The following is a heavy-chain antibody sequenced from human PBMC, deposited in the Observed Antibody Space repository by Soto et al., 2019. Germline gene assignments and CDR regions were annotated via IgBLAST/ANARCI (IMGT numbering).Heavy chain of an antibody. CDR3: TRGRGNYYYYGMDV. D-gene: IGHD3-10*01. CDR1: GGSSSDYY. V-gene: IGHV4-4*07. CDR2: IYRSGST. Sequence: SETLSLTCTVSGGSSSDYYWIWVRQPAGKGLEWIGHIYRSGSTKYNPALKGRVTMSLDTSKNQFSLKLTSVTAADTAVYYCTRGRGNYYYYGMDVWGQGTTVTVSS. J-gene: IGHJ6*02.